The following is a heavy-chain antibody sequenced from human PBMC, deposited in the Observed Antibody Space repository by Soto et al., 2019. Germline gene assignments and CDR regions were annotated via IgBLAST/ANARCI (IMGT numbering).Heavy chain of an antibody. V-gene: IGHV3-74*01. Sequence: PGGSLRLSCAASGFTFSSYWMHWVRQAPGKGLVGVSRINSDGSSTSYADSVKGRFTISRDNAKNTLYLQMNSLRAEDTAVYYCASAGLWFGELLQGWGQGTTVTV. D-gene: IGHD3-10*01. J-gene: IGHJ6*02. CDR2: INSDGSST. CDR3: ASAGLWFGELLQG. CDR1: GFTFSSYW.